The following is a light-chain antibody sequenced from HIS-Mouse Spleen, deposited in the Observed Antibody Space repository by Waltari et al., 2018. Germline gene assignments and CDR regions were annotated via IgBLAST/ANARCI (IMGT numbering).Light chain of an antibody. CDR2: EDS. CDR1: ALSKKY. CDR3: YSTDSSGNHRV. Sequence: SYELTQPPSVPVSPGQTARSTCSGHALSKKYAYWYQQKSGQAPVLVIDEDSKRPSGIPERFSGSSSGTMATLTISGAQVEDEADYYCYSTDSSGNHRVFGGGTKLTVL. V-gene: IGLV3-10*01. J-gene: IGLJ2*01.